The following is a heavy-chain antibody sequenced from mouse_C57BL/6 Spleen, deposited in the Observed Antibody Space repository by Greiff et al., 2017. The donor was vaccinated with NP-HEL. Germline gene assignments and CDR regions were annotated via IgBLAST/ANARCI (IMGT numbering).Heavy chain of an antibody. CDR2: IWSGGST. V-gene: IGHV2-4*01. CDR1: GFSLTSYG. D-gene: IGHD6-1*01. J-gene: IGHJ4*01. Sequence: QVQLKESGPGLVQPSQSLSITCTVSGFSLTSYGVHWVRQPPGKGLEWLGVIWSGGSTDYNAAFISRLSISKDNSKSQVFFKMNSLQADDTAIYYCAKKAAGYYAMDYWGQGTSVTVSS. CDR3: AKKAAGYYAMDY.